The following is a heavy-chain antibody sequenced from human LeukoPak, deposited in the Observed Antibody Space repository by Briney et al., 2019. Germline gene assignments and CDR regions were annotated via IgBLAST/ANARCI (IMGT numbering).Heavy chain of an antibody. Sequence: SETLSLTCTVSGGSISSSTYYWGWIRQPPGKGLEWIGSISYSGRTYYTPSLKSRATTSVDTSKNQFSLRLSSVTAADTAVYYCERQSDSSGYIHTWGQGTLVTVSS. CDR1: GGSISSSTYY. CDR2: ISYSGRT. J-gene: IGHJ4*02. D-gene: IGHD3-22*01. CDR3: ERQSDSSGYIHT. V-gene: IGHV4-39*01.